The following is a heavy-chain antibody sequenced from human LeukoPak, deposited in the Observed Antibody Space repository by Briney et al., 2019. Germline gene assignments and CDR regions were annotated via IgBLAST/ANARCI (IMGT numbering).Heavy chain of an antibody. CDR1: GYTFTSYG. J-gene: IGHJ4*02. D-gene: IGHD5-12*01. CDR2: ISAYNGNT. V-gene: IGHV1-18*01. CDR3: ARSMGHSGLYYFDY. Sequence: GASVKVSCKASGYTFTSYGISWVRQAPGQGLEWMGWISAYNGNTNYAQKLQGRVTMTTDTSTSTAYMELRSLRAEDTAVYYCARSMGHSGLYYFDYWGQGTLVTVSS.